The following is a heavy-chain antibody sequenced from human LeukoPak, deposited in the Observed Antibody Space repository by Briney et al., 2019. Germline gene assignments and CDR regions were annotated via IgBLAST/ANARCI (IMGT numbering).Heavy chain of an antibody. Sequence: SVKVSCKASGGTFSSYAISWVRQAPGQGLEWMGRIIPIFGIANYAQKFQGRVTITADKSTSTAYMELSSLRSEDTAVYYCARAAYCGGDCYSDDYWGQGTLVAVSS. V-gene: IGHV1-69*04. J-gene: IGHJ4*02. CDR2: IIPIFGIA. CDR1: GGTFSSYA. D-gene: IGHD2-21*02. CDR3: ARAAYCGGDCYSDDY.